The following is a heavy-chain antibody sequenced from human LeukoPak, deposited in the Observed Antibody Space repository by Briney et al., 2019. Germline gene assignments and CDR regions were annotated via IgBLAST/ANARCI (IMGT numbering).Heavy chain of an antibody. J-gene: IGHJ6*02. CDR2: IKQDGSEK. CDR3: ARDSSGFYYYGMDV. Sequence: GGSLRLSCAASGFTFSSYWMSWVRQAPGKGLEWVANIKQDGSEKYYVDSVKGRFTISRDNAKNSLYLQMNSLRAEDTAVYYCARDSSGFYYYGMDVWGQGTTVTVS. D-gene: IGHD1-14*01. CDR1: GFTFSSYW. V-gene: IGHV3-7*01.